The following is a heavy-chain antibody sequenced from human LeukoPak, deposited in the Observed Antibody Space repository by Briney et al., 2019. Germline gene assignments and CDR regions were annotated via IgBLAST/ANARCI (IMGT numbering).Heavy chain of an antibody. Sequence: AGGSLRLSCAASGFTFSSYSMNWVRQAPGKGLEWASYISSSSSTIYYADSVKGRFTISRDNAKNSLYLQMNSLRAEDTAVYYCARGPPPVGATKGLLDYWGQGTLVTVSS. V-gene: IGHV3-48*04. CDR3: ARGPPPVGATKGLLDY. D-gene: IGHD1-26*01. CDR1: GFTFSSYS. CDR2: ISSSSSTI. J-gene: IGHJ4*02.